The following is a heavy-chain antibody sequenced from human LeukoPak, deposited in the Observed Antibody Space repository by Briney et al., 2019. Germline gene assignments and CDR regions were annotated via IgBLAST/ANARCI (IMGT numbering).Heavy chain of an antibody. CDR3: ARDIGPLYGDYFRFDP. Sequence: GGSLRLSCAASGFIFSNYAMNWVRQAPGKGLEWVSSISGSSRHIYYADSVKGRFTISRDNAKNSLYLQMNSLRAEDTAVYYCARDIGPLYGDYFRFDPWGQGTLVTVSS. CDR2: ISGSSRHI. J-gene: IGHJ5*02. CDR1: GFIFSNYA. V-gene: IGHV3-21*01. D-gene: IGHD4-17*01.